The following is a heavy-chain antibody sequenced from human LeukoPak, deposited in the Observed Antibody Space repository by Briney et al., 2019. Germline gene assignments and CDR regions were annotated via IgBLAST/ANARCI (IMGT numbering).Heavy chain of an antibody. J-gene: IGHJ4*02. CDR1: GGSISSSSYY. D-gene: IGHD1-26*01. CDR2: IYYSGST. CDR3: AREVGATNNFDY. V-gene: IGHV4-39*07. Sequence: SETLSLTCTVSGGSISSSSYYWGWIRQPPGKGLEWIGSIYYSGSTYYNPSLKSRVTISVDTSKNQFSLKLSSVTAADTAVYYCAREVGATNNFDYWGQGTLVTVSS.